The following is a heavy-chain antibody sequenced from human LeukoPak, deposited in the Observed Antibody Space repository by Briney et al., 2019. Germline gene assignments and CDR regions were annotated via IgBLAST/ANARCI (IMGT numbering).Heavy chain of an antibody. CDR1: GFTFSSYG. CDR3: ARDFDSGTFDY. D-gene: IGHD3-9*01. Sequence: GGSLRLSCAASGFTFSSYGMDWVRQAPGEGLEWVAVIWYDGSNKYYADSVKGRFTISRDNSKNTLYLQMNSLRAEDTAVYYCARDFDSGTFDYWGQGTLVTVSS. CDR2: IWYDGSNK. J-gene: IGHJ4*02. V-gene: IGHV3-33*01.